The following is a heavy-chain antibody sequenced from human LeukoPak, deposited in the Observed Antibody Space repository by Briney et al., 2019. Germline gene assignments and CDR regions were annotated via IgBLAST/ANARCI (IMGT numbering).Heavy chain of an antibody. J-gene: IGHJ4*02. CDR3: ATSRTLDY. V-gene: IGHV3-30*04. D-gene: IGHD2-2*01. Sequence: GRSLRLSCAASGFTFSSYAMHWVRQAPGKGLEWVALISYDGSNKYYADSVKGRFTISRDNSKNTLYLQMNSLRAEDTAVYYCATSRTLDYWGQGTLVTVSS. CDR2: ISYDGSNK. CDR1: GFTFSSYA.